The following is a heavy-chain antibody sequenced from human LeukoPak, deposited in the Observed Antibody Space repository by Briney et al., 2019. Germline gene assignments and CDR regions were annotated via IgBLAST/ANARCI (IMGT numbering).Heavy chain of an antibody. CDR3: ARELTYADY. Sequence: SQTLSLTCAVSGGSISSGGYSWNWIRQPPGKGLEWIGYIYHSGSTYYNPSLKSRVTMSVDTSKNQFSLKLSSVTAADTAVYYCARELTYADYWGQGTLVTVSS. CDR2: IYHSGST. CDR1: GGSISSGGYS. V-gene: IGHV4-30-2*05. D-gene: IGHD4/OR15-4a*01. J-gene: IGHJ4*02.